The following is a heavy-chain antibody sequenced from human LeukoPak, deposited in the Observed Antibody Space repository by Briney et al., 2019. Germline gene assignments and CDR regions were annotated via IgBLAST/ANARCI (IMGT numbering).Heavy chain of an antibody. CDR2: VYYSGST. J-gene: IGHJ6*03. D-gene: IGHD3-3*01. CDR3: AREHYDFWSGYWTRQKYYYMDV. V-gene: IGHV4-39*07. CDR1: GDSISSSTYY. Sequence: SETLSLTCTVSGDSISSSTYYWGWIRQPPGKGLEWIGTVYYSGSTYYNPSLKSRVTISVDTSKNQFSLKLSSVTAADTAVYYCAREHYDFWSGYWTRQKYYYMDVWGKGTTVTVSS.